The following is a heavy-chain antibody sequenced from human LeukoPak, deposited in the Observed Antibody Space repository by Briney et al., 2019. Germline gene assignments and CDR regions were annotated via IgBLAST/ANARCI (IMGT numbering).Heavy chain of an antibody. V-gene: IGHV1-69*04. CDR1: RDTFSSYG. CDR2: IIPNLNIA. CDR3: ATDSIGDILTGAFDY. D-gene: IGHD3-9*01. Sequence: GASVKVSCKASRDTFSSYGISSVRQAPGQGLEWMGRIIPNLNIANYAQRFQGRVTFTADKSATTAYMEVKSLRSEDTAVYYSATDSIGDILTGAFDYWGQGTLVTVFS. J-gene: IGHJ4*02.